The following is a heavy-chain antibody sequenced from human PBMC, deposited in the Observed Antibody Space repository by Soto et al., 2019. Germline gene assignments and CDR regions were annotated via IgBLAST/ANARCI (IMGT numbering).Heavy chain of an antibody. D-gene: IGHD5-18*01. CDR2: IDPSDSYT. V-gene: IGHV5-10-1*01. CDR3: ARTSMQSRGYSDRHGSMDV. J-gene: IGHJ6*02. CDR1: GYSFTSYW. Sequence: PGESLKISCKGSGYSFTSYWISWVRQMPGKGLEWMGRIDPSDSYTNYSPSFQGHVTISADKSISTAYLQWSSLKASDTAMYYCARTSMQSRGYSDRHGSMDVWGQGTKVTGSS.